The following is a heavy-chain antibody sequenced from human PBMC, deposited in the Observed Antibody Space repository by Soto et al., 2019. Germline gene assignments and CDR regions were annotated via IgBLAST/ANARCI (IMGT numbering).Heavy chain of an antibody. CDR3: ARDTESGSYSQYGAFDI. Sequence: SETLSLTCAVSGGSISSSNHYWDWIRQPPGKGPEWIGRIYYSGSTNYNPSLKSRVTISVDTSKNQFSLKLSSVTAADTAVYYCARDTESGSYSQYGAFDIWGQGTMVTVSS. CDR1: GGSISSSNHY. V-gene: IGHV4-39*07. CDR2: IYYSGST. J-gene: IGHJ3*02. D-gene: IGHD1-26*01.